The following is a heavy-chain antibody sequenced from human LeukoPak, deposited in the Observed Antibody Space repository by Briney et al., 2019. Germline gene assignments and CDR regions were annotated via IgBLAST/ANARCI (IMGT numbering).Heavy chain of an antibody. Sequence: GGSLRLSCAASGFTFSSYAMSWVRQAPGKGLEWVPGISGSGGSTYYADSVKGRFTISRDNSNNTLYLQMTSLRAEDTAVYYCAKDQRFALSNYDYWGQGTLVTVSS. D-gene: IGHD2/OR15-2a*01. J-gene: IGHJ4*02. V-gene: IGHV3-23*01. CDR3: AKDQRFALSNYDY. CDR1: GFTFSSYA. CDR2: ISGSGGST.